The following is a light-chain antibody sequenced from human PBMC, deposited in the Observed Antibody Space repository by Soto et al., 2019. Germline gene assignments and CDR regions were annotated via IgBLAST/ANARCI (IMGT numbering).Light chain of an antibody. Sequence: EVVLTQSPGTLSLSPRERATLSCRASQSVSNNYLAWYQHKPGQTPRLLIYGASNTAPGIPDRFSGSGSGPDFSLTISRLEPEDFAVYSCQQFAASPWTFGQGTLVEVK. V-gene: IGKV3-20*01. CDR3: QQFAASPWT. J-gene: IGKJ1*01. CDR2: GAS. CDR1: QSVSNNY.